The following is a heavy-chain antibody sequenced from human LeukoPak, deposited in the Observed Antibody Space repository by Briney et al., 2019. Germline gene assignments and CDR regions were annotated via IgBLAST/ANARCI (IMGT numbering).Heavy chain of an antibody. V-gene: IGHV3-23*01. CDR3: AKVSWLGTLPSYHFDS. CDR1: GFTFSDHA. CDR2: IRGTGTTT. Sequence: GGSLRLSCAASGFTFSDHAMSWVRQAPGKRLEWVSAIRGTGTTTFYAASVKGRFTISRDNSKNTADLQMNSLRAEDTAVYYCAKVSWLGTLPSYHFDSWGQGTQVTVSS. D-gene: IGHD6-19*01. J-gene: IGHJ4*02.